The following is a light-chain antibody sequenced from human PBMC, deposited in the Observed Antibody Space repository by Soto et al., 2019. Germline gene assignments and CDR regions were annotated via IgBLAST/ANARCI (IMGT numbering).Light chain of an antibody. V-gene: IGLV2-14*03. Sequence: QSALTQPASVSGSPGQSITISCTGTSSDVGYYNYVSWYQQHPGKAPKLMIYDVRYRPSGVSDRFSGSKSGNTASLTLSGLQAEDEADYYCSSYTSSSTLVFATGTKVTVL. CDR3: SSYTSSSTLV. J-gene: IGLJ1*01. CDR1: SSDVGYYNY. CDR2: DVR.